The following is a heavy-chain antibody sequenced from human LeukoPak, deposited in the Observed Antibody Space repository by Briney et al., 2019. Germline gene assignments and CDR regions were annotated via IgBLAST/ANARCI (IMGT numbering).Heavy chain of an antibody. J-gene: IGHJ4*02. CDR1: GFTFSSYA. Sequence: GGSLRLSCAASGFTFSSYAMNWVRQAPGKGLEWVSGTGSTGVSTFYAASVKGRFTVSRDNSKNTLPLQMNSLRAEDTAVYYCAKVWFGEPVDYWGQGTLVTVSS. V-gene: IGHV3-23*01. CDR3: AKVWFGEPVDY. CDR2: TGSTGVST. D-gene: IGHD3-10*01.